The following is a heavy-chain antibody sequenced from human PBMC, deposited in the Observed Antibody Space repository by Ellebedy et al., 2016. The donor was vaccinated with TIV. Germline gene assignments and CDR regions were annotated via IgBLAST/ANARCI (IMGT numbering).Heavy chain of an antibody. J-gene: IGHJ4*02. CDR2: IYYSGST. V-gene: IGHV4-59*01. CDR3: ARGYLYCSGTYPCYFDY. Sequence: MPSETLSLTCTVSGGSLSSYYWSWLWQPPGKGLEWIGYIYYSGSTNYNPSLKSRVTIAVDTSKKQISLKLSSVTAADTAVYYCARGYLYCSGTYPCYFDYWGQGTPVTVSS. CDR1: GGSLSSYY. D-gene: IGHD3-10*01.